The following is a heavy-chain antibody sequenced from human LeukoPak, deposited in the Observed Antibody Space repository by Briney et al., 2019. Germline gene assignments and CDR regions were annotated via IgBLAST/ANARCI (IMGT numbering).Heavy chain of an antibody. CDR2: IYYSGST. CDR1: GGSFSGYY. D-gene: IGHD1-14*01. Sequence: SETLSLTCAVYGGSFSGYYWSWIRQPPGKGLEWIGYIYYSGSTIYNPSLKSRVTISVDTSKNQFSLKLSSVTAADTAVYYCARAHRTPGLRFDPWGQGTLVTVSS. V-gene: IGHV4-59*01. CDR3: ARAHRTPGLRFDP. J-gene: IGHJ5*02.